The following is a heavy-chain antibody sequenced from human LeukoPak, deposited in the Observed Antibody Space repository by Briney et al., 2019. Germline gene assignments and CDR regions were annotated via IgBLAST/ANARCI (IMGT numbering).Heavy chain of an antibody. J-gene: IGHJ3*02. D-gene: IGHD3-10*01. CDR1: GFTFSSYW. Sequence: GGSLRLSCAASGFTFSSYWMSWVRQAPGKGLEWVANIKQDGSEKYYVDSVKGRFTISRDNSKNTLSLQMNSLRAEDTAVYYCAQEFDALDMWGQGTMVTVSS. CDR3: AQEFDALDM. V-gene: IGHV3-7*02. CDR2: IKQDGSEK.